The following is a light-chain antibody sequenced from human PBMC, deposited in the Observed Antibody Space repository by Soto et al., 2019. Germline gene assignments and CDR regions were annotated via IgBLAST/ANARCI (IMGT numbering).Light chain of an antibody. CDR3: QQYGSSPRT. V-gene: IGKV3-20*01. CDR1: QSVSSCY. CDR2: GAS. Sequence: EIGLTQSPCTLSSSPGDRATLSCRASQSVSSCYLAWYQQKPGQPPRLLIDGASSRTTGIPDRFSGSGSATDFTLTISRLEPEDFAVYYCQQYGSSPRTFGQGTKVEIK. J-gene: IGKJ1*01.